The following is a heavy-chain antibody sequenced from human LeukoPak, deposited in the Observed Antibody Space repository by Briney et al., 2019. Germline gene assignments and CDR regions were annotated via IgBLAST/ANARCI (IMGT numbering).Heavy chain of an antibody. CDR1: GGSISSYY. CDR3: AKEALYYFDY. J-gene: IGHJ4*02. CDR2: IYYSGST. Sequence: SETLSLTCTVSGGSISSYYWSWIRQPPGKGLEWIGYIYYSGSTNYNPSLKSRVTISVDTSKNQFSLKLSSVTAADTAVYYCAKEALYYFDYWGQGTPVTVSS. V-gene: IGHV4-59*01.